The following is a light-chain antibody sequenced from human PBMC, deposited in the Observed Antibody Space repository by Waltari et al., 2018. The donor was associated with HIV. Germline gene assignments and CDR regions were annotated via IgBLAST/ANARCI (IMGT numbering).Light chain of an antibody. CDR3: SSYTPTNTV. Sequence: QSALTQPASVSGSPGQSITISCTGTNSNFGGFISWYQQSSGKPPKLILYDVTHRPSVVSNRFSGSQSVNTASLTITGLQAEDEADYFCSSYTPTNTVFGSGTKVSVL. CDR1: NSNFGGF. J-gene: IGLJ1*01. V-gene: IGLV2-14*03. CDR2: DVT.